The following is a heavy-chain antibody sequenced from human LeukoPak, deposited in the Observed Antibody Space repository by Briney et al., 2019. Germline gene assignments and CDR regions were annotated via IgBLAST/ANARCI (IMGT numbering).Heavy chain of an antibody. J-gene: IGHJ5*02. Sequence: SETLSLTCSVSGGSISRSSYYWGWIRQPPGKGLEWIGSIYYSGSTYYNPSLKSRVTISVDTSKNQFSLKLSSVTAADTAVYYCARVGRGYSYGNNWFDPWGQGTLVTVSS. V-gene: IGHV4-39*07. CDR2: IYYSGST. CDR1: GGSISRSSYY. D-gene: IGHD5-18*01. CDR3: ARVGRGYSYGNNWFDP.